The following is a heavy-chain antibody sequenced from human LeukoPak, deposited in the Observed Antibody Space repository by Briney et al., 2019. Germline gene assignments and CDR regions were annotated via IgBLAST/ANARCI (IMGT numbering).Heavy chain of an antibody. CDR3: ARDLREHGVFDI. CDR2: ISGSGGST. V-gene: IGHV3-23*01. D-gene: IGHD1-26*01. J-gene: IGHJ3*02. Sequence: GGSLRLSCAASGFTFRSYAMSWVRQAPGKGLEWVSAISGSGGSTYYADSVKGRFTISRDNSKNTLFLQMNSLRAEDTAVYYCARDLREHGVFDIWGQGTMVTVSS. CDR1: GFTFRSYA.